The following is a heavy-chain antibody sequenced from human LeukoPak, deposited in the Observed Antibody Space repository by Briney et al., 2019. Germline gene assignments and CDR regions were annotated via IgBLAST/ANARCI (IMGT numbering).Heavy chain of an antibody. Sequence: PGGSLRLSCAASGFTFSSYDMNWVRQAPGKGLEWVSYISSGGRTIHYADSVKGRFTISRDSAKTSLYLQMNSLRAEDTAVYYCARAGYSMDTEYFQHWGQGTLVTVSS. V-gene: IGHV3-48*03. J-gene: IGHJ1*01. CDR2: ISSGGRTI. CDR3: ARAGYSMDTEYFQH. D-gene: IGHD5-18*01. CDR1: GFTFSSYD.